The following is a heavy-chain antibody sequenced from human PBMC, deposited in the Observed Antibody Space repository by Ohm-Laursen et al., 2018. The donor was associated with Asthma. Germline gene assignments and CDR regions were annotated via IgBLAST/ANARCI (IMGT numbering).Heavy chain of an antibody. Sequence: SSVKVSCKAAGYKFSSYGISWVRQAPGQGLEWMGWISAYNGTTKYAQKFQGRVTMTTDTSTSTAYMELRSLRSDDTAVYYCARDPPPSCSSSINCYFIDYWGQGTLVTVSS. D-gene: IGHD2-2*01. CDR2: ISAYNGTT. V-gene: IGHV1-18*04. CDR1: GYKFSSYG. CDR3: ARDPPPSCSSSINCYFIDY. J-gene: IGHJ4*02.